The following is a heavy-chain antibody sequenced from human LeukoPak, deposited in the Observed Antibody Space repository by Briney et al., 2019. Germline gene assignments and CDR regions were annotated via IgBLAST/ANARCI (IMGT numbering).Heavy chain of an antibody. CDR2: ISAYNGNT. Sequence: GASVKVSCKASGYTFTSYGISWVRQAPGQGLEWMGWISAYNGNTNYAQKLQGRVTMTTDTSTSTAYMELRSLRSDDTAVYYCARGKNYDSSGYYFYVWGQGTLVTVSS. V-gene: IGHV1-18*01. CDR3: ARGKNYDSSGYYFYV. J-gene: IGHJ4*02. D-gene: IGHD3-22*01. CDR1: GYTFTSYG.